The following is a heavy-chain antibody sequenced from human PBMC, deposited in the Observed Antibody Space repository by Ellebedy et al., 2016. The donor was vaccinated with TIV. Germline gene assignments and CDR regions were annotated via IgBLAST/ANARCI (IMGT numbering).Heavy chain of an antibody. CDR2: ISSDGSNK. D-gene: IGHD3-10*01. CDR3: ARGGSSGSSDY. J-gene: IGHJ4*02. CDR1: GFTFGSHG. Sequence: GESLKISXVASGFTFGSHGIYWVRQAPGKGLEWVAVISSDGSNKYYADSVKGRFTISRDNSKNTLYLQMNSLRTDDMAVYYCARGGSSGSSDYWGQGTLSPSPQ. V-gene: IGHV3-30*03.